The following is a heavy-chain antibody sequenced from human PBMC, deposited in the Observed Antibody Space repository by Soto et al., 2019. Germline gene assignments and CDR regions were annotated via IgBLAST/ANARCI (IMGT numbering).Heavy chain of an antibody. V-gene: IGHV3-73*01. CDR2: IRSKANSYAT. CDR3: TRHVDRHDYGGNSDI. D-gene: IGHD4-17*01. Sequence: GGSLRLSWAASGFTFSGSAMHWVRQASGKGLEWVGRIRSKANSYATSYAASVKGRFTMSRDDSKNTGCLQMNSLKTEDTAVYYCTRHVDRHDYGGNSDIWGQGTMVTVSS. CDR1: GFTFSGSA. J-gene: IGHJ3*02.